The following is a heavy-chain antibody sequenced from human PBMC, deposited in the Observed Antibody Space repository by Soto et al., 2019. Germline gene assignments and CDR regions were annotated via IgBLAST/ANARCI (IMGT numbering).Heavy chain of an antibody. Sequence: LRVLCTAARFNIGDLGVSRVSQTTGKGLEWVSAISGSGGSTYYADSVKGRFTISRDNSKNTLYLQMNSLRAEDTAVYYYAKDRPAYSSTASAYWGQGTLVTVTS. V-gene: IGHV3-23*01. CDR3: AKDRPAYSSTASAY. D-gene: IGHD2-15*01. CDR2: ISGSGGST. J-gene: IGHJ4*02. CDR1: RFNIGDLG.